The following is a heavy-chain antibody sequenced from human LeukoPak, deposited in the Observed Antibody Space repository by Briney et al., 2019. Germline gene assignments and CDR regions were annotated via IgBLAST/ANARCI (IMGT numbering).Heavy chain of an antibody. J-gene: IGHJ3*02. CDR1: GGTFSSYA. Sequence: GASVKVSCKASGGTFSSYAISWVRQAPGQGLEWMGGIIPIFGTANYAQKFQGRVTITADKSTSTAYMELSSLRSEDTAVYYCARPKGHYYDSIPEADAFDIWGQGTMVTVSS. D-gene: IGHD3-22*01. CDR2: IIPIFGTA. CDR3: ARPKGHYYDSIPEADAFDI. V-gene: IGHV1-69*06.